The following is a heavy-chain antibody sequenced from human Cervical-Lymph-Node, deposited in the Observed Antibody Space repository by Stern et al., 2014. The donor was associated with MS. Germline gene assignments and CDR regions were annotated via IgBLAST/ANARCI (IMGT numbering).Heavy chain of an antibody. CDR1: GFTFSDYY. Sequence: VQLVESGGGLVKPGGSLRLSCAASGFTFSDYYINWIRQAPGKGLEWVSYISSSGTTISYADSVKGRFTISRDNAKTSVFLQMRSLRAEDTAVYYCARVQVAGDGSGYYRPRYYYSYGMDVWGQGTTVTVSS. V-gene: IGHV3-11*01. J-gene: IGHJ6*02. CDR2: ISSSGTTI. CDR3: ARVQVAGDGSGYYRPRYYYSYGMDV. D-gene: IGHD3-22*01.